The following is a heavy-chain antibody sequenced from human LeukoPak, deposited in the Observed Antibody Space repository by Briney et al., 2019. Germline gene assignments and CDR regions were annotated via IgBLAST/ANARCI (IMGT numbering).Heavy chain of an antibody. CDR1: GGTFSSYA. J-gene: IGHJ4*02. Sequence: ASVKVSCKASGGTFSSYAISWVRQAPGQGLEWMGGIIPIFGTANYAQKFQGRVTITADESTSTAYMELSSLRSEDTAVYYCAAGIAAAGGPCDYWGQGTLVTVSS. CDR2: IIPIFGTA. V-gene: IGHV1-69*13. CDR3: AAGIAAAGGPCDY. D-gene: IGHD6-13*01.